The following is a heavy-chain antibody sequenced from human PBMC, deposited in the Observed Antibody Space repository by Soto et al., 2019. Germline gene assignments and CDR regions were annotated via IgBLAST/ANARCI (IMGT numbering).Heavy chain of an antibody. CDR1: GGSISRCHYS. J-gene: IGHJ5*02. CDR3: ARGVTACGLVSRFWCDP. V-gene: IGHV4-30-4*02. CDR2: IFNRWLT. Sequence: PSETLSLPCSGSGGSISRCHYSWGRVRQSPGNGLEWIGHIFNRWLTFCNPCLKRRVVLSRDSSRNQFSARLNSLTAAHSAVFFSARGVTACGLVSRFWCDPWRQGSVGTVSS. D-gene: IGHD3-9*01.